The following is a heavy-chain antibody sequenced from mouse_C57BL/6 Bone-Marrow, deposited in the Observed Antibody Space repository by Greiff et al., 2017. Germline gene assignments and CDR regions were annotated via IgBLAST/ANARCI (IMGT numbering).Heavy chain of an antibody. Sequence: VQLQQSGAELVRPGPSVKVSCKASGYAFTNYLIEWVKQRPGQGLEWIGVINPGSGGTNYNEKFKGKATLTADKSSSTAYMQLSSLTSEDSAVYFCARGFYYFDYWGQGTTLTVSS. CDR1: GYAFTNYL. V-gene: IGHV1-54*01. CDR3: ARGFYYFDY. CDR2: INPGSGGT. J-gene: IGHJ2*01.